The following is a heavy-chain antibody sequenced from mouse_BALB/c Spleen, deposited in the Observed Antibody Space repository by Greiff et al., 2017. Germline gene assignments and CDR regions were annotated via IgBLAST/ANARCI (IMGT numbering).Heavy chain of an antibody. V-gene: IGHV2-9*02. Sequence: VKLVESGPGLVAPSQSLSITCTVSGFSLTSYGVHWVRQPPGKGLEWLGVIWAGGSTNYNSALMSRLSISKDNSKSQVFLKMNSLQTDDTAMYYCARENYDSIEWFAYWGQGTLVTVSA. D-gene: IGHD2-4*01. CDR2: IWAGGST. J-gene: IGHJ3*01. CDR1: GFSLTSYG. CDR3: ARENYDSIEWFAY.